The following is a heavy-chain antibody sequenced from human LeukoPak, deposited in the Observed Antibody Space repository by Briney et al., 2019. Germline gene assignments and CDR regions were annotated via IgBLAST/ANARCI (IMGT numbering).Heavy chain of an antibody. D-gene: IGHD6-13*01. V-gene: IGHV3-74*01. CDR3: ARGRAGGPDVFDM. CDR2: LRNDDGST. CDR1: GFTFTSYW. J-gene: IGHJ3*02. Sequence: PGVSLRLSCAVSGFTFTSYWMHWVRHVPGKRLVWVARLRNDDGSTNYADSVKGRFTISRDSAKNTLYLQMIALRDEDTAMYYCARGRAGGPDVFDMWGQGTMVTVSS.